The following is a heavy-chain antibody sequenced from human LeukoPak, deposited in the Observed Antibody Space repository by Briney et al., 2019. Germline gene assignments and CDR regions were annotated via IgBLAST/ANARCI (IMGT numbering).Heavy chain of an antibody. V-gene: IGHV4-59*11. Sequence: PSETLSLTCTVSGVSISSHYWSWIRQPPGKGLEWVGYIYYSGSTNYNPSLKSRVHISVDTSKNQFSLNLSSVTAADTAVYFCARGVAVAYLDYWGQGTLVTVSS. CDR1: GVSISSHY. J-gene: IGHJ4*02. CDR3: ARGVAVAYLDY. D-gene: IGHD6-19*01. CDR2: IYYSGST.